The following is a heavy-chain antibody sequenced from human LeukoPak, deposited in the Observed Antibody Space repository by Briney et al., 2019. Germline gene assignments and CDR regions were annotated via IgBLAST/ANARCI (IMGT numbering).Heavy chain of an antibody. D-gene: IGHD6-6*01. CDR3: ARQGIAARRTFDY. Sequence: SSETLSLTCTVSGGSISSSSYYWGWIRQPPGKGLEWIGSIYYSGGTYYNPSLKSRVTISVDTSKNQFSLKLSSVTAADTAVYYCARQGIAARRTFDYWGQGTLVTVSS. CDR2: IYYSGGT. V-gene: IGHV4-39*01. CDR1: GGSISSSSYY. J-gene: IGHJ4*02.